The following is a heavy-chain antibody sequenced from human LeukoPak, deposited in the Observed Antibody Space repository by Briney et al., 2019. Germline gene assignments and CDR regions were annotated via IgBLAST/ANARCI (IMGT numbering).Heavy chain of an antibody. CDR3: ARVATALDFDY. D-gene: IGHD5-12*01. V-gene: IGHV1-8*01. CDR2: MNPNSGNT. Sequence: ASVKVSCKASGYTFTRYDINWVRRATGQGLGWMGWMNPNSGNTGYAQKFQGRVTMTRNTSISTAYMELSSLRSEDTAVYYCARVATALDFDYWGQGTLVTVSS. J-gene: IGHJ4*02. CDR1: GYTFTRYD.